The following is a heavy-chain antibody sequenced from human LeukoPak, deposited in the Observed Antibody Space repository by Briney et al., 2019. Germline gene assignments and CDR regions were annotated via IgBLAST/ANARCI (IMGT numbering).Heavy chain of an antibody. Sequence: GGSLRLSCVAPGFTLSSHGMHWVRQAPGKGLEWLAFIRYDGSKEDYGDSVKGRFTISRDNSKNTVYLQMNSLRAEDTAVYYCAKDRYSGYDHFDSWGQGTLVTVSS. J-gene: IGHJ4*02. CDR3: AKDRYSGYDHFDS. V-gene: IGHV3-30*02. CDR2: IRYDGSKE. D-gene: IGHD5-12*01. CDR1: GFTLSSHG.